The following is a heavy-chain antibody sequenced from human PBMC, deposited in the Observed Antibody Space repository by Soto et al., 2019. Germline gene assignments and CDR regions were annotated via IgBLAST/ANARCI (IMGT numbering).Heavy chain of an antibody. CDR2: ISGSGDNT. CDR1: GFPFSAYT. Sequence: GGSLRLSCAASGFPFSAYTMNWVRQAPGKGLEWVSGISGSGDNTFHTDSVRGRFTISRDNSNHTLFLHMNSLRAEDTAVYYCAKDLFASTAPYYFDFWGQGTLVTVSS. D-gene: IGHD5-18*01. V-gene: IGHV3-23*01. J-gene: IGHJ4*02. CDR3: AKDLFASTAPYYFDF.